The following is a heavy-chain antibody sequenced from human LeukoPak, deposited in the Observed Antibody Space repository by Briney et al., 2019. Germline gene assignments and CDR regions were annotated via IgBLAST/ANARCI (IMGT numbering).Heavy chain of an antibody. CDR2: ISGSGGST. J-gene: IGHJ4*02. CDR3: AKAQYYDILTTYFDY. D-gene: IGHD3-9*01. CDR1: GFTFSSYG. Sequence: PGGTLRLSCAASGFTFSSYGMSWVRQAPGKGLEWVSAISGSGGSTYYADSVKGRFTISRDNSKNTLYLQMNSLRAEDTAVYYCAKAQYYDILTTYFDYWGQGTLVTVSS. V-gene: IGHV3-23*01.